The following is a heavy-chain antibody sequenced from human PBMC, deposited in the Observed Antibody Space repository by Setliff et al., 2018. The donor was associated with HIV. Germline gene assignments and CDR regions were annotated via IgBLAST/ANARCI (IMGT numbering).Heavy chain of an antibody. CDR2: ISGDGSNK. Sequence: GGSLRLSCAASEFTFSNYGMHWVRQAPGKGLEWVATISGDGSNKYYADSVKGRFTISRDNSKNTLYLQMNSLRAEDTAVYYCASDFYDSGSYGHWGQGTLVTVSS. CDR1: EFTFSNYG. V-gene: IGHV3-30*03. D-gene: IGHD3-10*01. J-gene: IGHJ4*02. CDR3: ASDFYDSGSYGH.